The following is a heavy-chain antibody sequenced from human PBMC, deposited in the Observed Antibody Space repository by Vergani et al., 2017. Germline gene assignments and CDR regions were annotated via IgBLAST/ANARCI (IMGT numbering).Heavy chain of an antibody. V-gene: IGHV3-33*01. CDR1: GFTFSSYG. CDR3: ARDIRGYDSSGYYFSNY. Sequence: VQLVESGGGLVQPGGSLRLSCAASGFTFSSYGMHWVRQAPGKGLEWVAVIWYDGSNKYYADSVKGRFTISRDNSKNTLYLQMNSLRAEDTAVYYCARDIRGYDSSGYYFSNYWGQGTLVTVSS. D-gene: IGHD3-22*01. CDR2: IWYDGSNK. J-gene: IGHJ4*02.